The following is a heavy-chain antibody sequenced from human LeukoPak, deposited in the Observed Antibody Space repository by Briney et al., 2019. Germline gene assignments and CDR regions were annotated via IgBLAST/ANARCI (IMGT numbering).Heavy chain of an antibody. J-gene: IGHJ3*02. Sequence: GGSLRLSCAASEFPVGSNYMTWVRQAPGKGLEWVSLIYSGGSTYYADSVKGRFTISRENAKNSLYLQMNSLRAGDTAVYYCARSGSGYYDSDAFDIWGQGTMVTVSS. CDR3: ARSGSGYYDSDAFDI. CDR1: EFPVGSNY. D-gene: IGHD3-22*01. V-gene: IGHV3-66*01. CDR2: IYSGGST.